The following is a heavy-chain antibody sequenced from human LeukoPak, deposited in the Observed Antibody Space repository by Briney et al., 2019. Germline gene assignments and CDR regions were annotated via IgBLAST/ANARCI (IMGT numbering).Heavy chain of an antibody. CDR3: AKAQYCSGGSCYYDY. V-gene: IGHV3-23*01. Sequence: GGSLRLSCAASGFTFNNYVMSWVRQAPGKGLEWVSAISGSGGYTFYADSVKGHFTISRDNSKNTLYLQMNSLRAEDTAVYYCAKAQYCSGGSCYYDYWGQGTLVTVSS. CDR2: ISGSGGYT. D-gene: IGHD2-15*01. J-gene: IGHJ4*02. CDR1: GFTFNNYV.